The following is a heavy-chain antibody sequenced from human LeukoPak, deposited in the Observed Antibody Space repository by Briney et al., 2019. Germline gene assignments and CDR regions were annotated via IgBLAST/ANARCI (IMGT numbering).Heavy chain of an antibody. CDR2: IYSGGST. CDR1: GFTVSSNY. V-gene: IGHV3-53*01. CDR3: ARETLWFGSNWFDP. J-gene: IGHJ5*02. Sequence: GGSLRLSCAASGFTVSSNYMSWVRQAPGKGLEWVSVIYSGGSTYYADSVKGRFTISRDNSKNTLYHQMNSLRAEDTAVYYCARETLWFGSNWFDPWGQGTLVTVSS. D-gene: IGHD3-10*01.